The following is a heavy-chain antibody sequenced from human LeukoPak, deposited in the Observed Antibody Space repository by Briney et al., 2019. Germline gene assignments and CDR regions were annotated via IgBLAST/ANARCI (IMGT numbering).Heavy chain of an antibody. V-gene: IGHV3-30*02. Sequence: GGSLRLSCAASGFNFNNYGMHWVRQAPGKGLEWVTFIPSDGNNQYYADSVKGRFTISRDNSRNTLYLQMNSLRAEDTAVYYCATLIAAAGTWGQGTLVTVSS. CDR3: ATLIAAAGT. J-gene: IGHJ5*02. CDR2: IPSDGNNQ. CDR1: GFNFNNYG. D-gene: IGHD6-13*01.